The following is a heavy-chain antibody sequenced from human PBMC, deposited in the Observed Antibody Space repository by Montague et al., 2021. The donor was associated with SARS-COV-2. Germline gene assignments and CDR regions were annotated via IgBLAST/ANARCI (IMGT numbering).Heavy chain of an antibody. CDR3: ARVGVGTMVRGVIPAYYYYGMDV. Sequence: TLSLTCTVSGGSISSGSYYWSWIRQPAGKGLEWIGRIYTSGSTNYNPSLKSRVTISVDTSKNQFSLKLSSVTAADTAVYYCARVGVGTMVRGVIPAYYYYGMDVWGQGTVVTVSS. CDR1: GGSISSGSYY. J-gene: IGHJ6*02. V-gene: IGHV4-61*02. CDR2: IYTSGST. D-gene: IGHD3-10*01.